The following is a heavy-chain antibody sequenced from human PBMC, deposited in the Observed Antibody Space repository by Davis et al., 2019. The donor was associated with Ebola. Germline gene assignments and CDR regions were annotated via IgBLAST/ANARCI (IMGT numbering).Heavy chain of an antibody. CDR2: IYHSGST. J-gene: IGHJ4*02. Sequence: PSETLSLTCAVSGYSISSGYYWGWIRQPPGKGLEWIGSIYHSGSTYYNPSLKSRVTISVDTSKNQFSLKLSSVTAADTTVYYCARGDYDFWSGYNYYFDYWGQGTLVTVSS. D-gene: IGHD3-3*01. CDR1: GYSISSGYY. CDR3: ARGDYDFWSGYNYYFDY. V-gene: IGHV4-38-2*01.